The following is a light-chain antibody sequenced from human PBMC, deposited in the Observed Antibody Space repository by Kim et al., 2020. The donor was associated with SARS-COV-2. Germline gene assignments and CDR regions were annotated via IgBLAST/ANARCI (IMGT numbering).Light chain of an antibody. CDR2: GAS. CDR1: QRDRADF. Sequence: PGERRTIYCRASQRDRADFLAWYQQRPGQAPGLLIHGASRRVSGIPDRFSGSGSGTEFTLTISRLEPEDVAVYYCQQYGDPPPWTFGQGTKVDIK. V-gene: IGKV3-20*01. CDR3: QQYGDPPPWT. J-gene: IGKJ1*01.